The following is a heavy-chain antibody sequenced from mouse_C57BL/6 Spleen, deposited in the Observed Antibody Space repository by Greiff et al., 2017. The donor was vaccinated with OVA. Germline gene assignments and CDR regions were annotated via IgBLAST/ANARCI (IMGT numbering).Heavy chain of an antibody. V-gene: IGHV5-17*01. J-gene: IGHJ3*01. CDR2: ISSGSSTI. Sequence: EVQGVESGGGLVKPGGSLKLSCAASGFTFSDYGMHWVRQAPEKGLEWVAYISSGSSTIYYADTVKGRFTISRDNAKNTLFLQMTSLRSEDTAMYYCARRSYYDYTFAYWGQGTLVTVSA. CDR1: GFTFSDYG. D-gene: IGHD2-4*01. CDR3: ARRSYYDYTFAY.